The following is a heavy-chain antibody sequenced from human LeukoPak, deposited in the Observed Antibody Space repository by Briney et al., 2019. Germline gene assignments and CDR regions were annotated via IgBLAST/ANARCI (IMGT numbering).Heavy chain of an antibody. D-gene: IGHD3-22*01. V-gene: IGHV3-23*01. CDR3: AKALGYYDSSGYSY. J-gene: IGHJ4*02. CDR2: ISGSGGST. Sequence: GGSLRLSCAASGFTFSSYAMSWVRQAPGKGLEWVSGISGSGGSTYYADSVKGRFTISRDNSKNTLYLQMNSLRAEDTAVYYCAKALGYYDSSGYSYWGQGTLVTVSS. CDR1: GFTFSSYA.